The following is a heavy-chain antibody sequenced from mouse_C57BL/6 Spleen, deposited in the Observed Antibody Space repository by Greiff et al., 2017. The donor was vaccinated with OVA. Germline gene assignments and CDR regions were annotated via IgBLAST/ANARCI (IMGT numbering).Heavy chain of an antibody. J-gene: IGHJ1*03. CDR1: SYTFTSYW. CDR2: IYPSDSET. V-gene: IGHV1-61*01. CDR3: ARDDGYLTV. D-gene: IGHD2-3*01. Sequence: QVQLQQPGAELVRPGSSVKLSCKASSYTFTSYWMDWVKQRPGQGLEWIGNIYPSDSETHYNQKFKDKATLTVDKSSSTAYMQLSSLTSEDSAVYYCARDDGYLTVWGTGTTVTVSS.